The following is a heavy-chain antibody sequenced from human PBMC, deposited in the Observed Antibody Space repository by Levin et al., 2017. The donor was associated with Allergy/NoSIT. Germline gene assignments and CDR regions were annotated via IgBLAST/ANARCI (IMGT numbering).Heavy chain of an antibody. CDR2: ISSSSSYT. D-gene: IGHD3-9*01. V-gene: IGHV3-11*05. J-gene: IGHJ4*02. Sequence: GGSLRLSCAASGFTFSDYYMSWIRQAPGKGLEWVSYISSSSSYTNYADSVKGRFTISRDNAKNSLYLQMNSLRAEDTAVYYCARAQRGDILTGYPPGYWGQGTLVTVSS. CDR1: GFTFSDYY. CDR3: ARAQRGDILTGYPPGY.